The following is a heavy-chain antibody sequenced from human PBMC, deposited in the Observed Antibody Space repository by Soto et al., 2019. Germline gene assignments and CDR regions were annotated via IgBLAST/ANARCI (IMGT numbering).Heavy chain of an antibody. CDR2: ISAYNGNT. CDR1: GYTFNSYA. J-gene: IGHJ4*02. CDR3: ASSLAVAKYYFDY. D-gene: IGHD6-19*01. Sequence: TSAKVSCNACGYTFNSYAMSWVRPAPGQGLEWMGWISAYNGNTNYAQKLQGRVTMTTDTSTSTAYMELRSLRSDDTAVYYCASSLAVAKYYFDYWGQGAQVTVSS. V-gene: IGHV1-18*04.